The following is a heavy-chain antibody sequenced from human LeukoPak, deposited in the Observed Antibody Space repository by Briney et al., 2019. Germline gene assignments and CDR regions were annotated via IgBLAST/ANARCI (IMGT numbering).Heavy chain of an antibody. V-gene: IGHV3-30-3*01. J-gene: IGHJ4*02. CDR3: ASESSNQVSEHRRTNPETGMKGVRYGSHFDY. Sequence: GGSLRLSCAASGFTFSSYAMHWVRQAPGKGLEWVAVISYDGSNKYYADSVKGRFTISRDNSKNTLYLQMNSLRAEDTAVYYCASESSNQVSEHRRTNPETGMKGVRYGSHFDYWGQGTLVTVSS. CDR1: GFTFSSYA. CDR2: ISYDGSNK. D-gene: IGHD6-13*01.